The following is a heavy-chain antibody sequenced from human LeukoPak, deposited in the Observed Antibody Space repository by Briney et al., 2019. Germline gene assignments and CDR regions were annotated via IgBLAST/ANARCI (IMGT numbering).Heavy chain of an antibody. D-gene: IGHD6-13*01. J-gene: IGHJ5*02. Sequence: GGSLRLSCAASGFTFSSYWMSWVRQAPGKGLEWVANIKQDGSEKYYVDSVKGRFTISRDNAKNSLYLQMKSLRAEDTAVYYCARSASSWYGRMWFDPWGQGTLVTVSS. V-gene: IGHV3-7*03. CDR3: ARSASSWYGRMWFDP. CDR1: GFTFSSYW. CDR2: IKQDGSEK.